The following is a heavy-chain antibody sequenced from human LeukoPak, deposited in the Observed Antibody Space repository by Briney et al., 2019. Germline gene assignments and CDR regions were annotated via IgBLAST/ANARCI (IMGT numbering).Heavy chain of an antibody. CDR3: ARDRYFDWLLRPYYYYYGMDV. V-gene: IGHV1-2*02. D-gene: IGHD3-9*01. J-gene: IGHJ6*02. CDR1: GYTFTGYY. CDR2: INPNSGGT. Sequence: GASVKVSCKASGYTFTGYYMRWVRQAPGQGLEWMGWINPNSGGTNYAQKFQGRVTMTRDTSISTAYMELSRLRSDDTAVYYCARDRYFDWLLRPYYYYYGMDVWGQGTTVTVSS.